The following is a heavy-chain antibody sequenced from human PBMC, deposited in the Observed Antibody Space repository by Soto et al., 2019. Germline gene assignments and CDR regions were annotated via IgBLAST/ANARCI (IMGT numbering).Heavy chain of an antibody. CDR1: GGTFSRHA. CDR3: ARGWGYDSNDYYYAY. D-gene: IGHD3-22*01. V-gene: IGHV1-69*13. CDR2: IIPIFGTA. Sequence: SVKVSCKASGGTFSRHAISWVRQAPGQGLEWMGGIIPIFGTANHAQKFQGRVTIIADESTSTVYMELSSLRSEDTAMYYCARGWGYDSNDYYYAYWGQGTLVTVSS. J-gene: IGHJ4*02.